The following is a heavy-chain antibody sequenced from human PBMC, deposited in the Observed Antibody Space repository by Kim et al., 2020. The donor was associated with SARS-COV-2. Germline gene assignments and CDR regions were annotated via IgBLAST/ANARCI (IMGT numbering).Heavy chain of an antibody. J-gene: IGHJ4*02. Sequence: VQGRFSVSRDDSKSTLSLQMNSLRPEDTAVYYCVKEGSKYYYGSGSPPFDYWGQGTLVTVSS. V-gene: IGHV3-30*02. CDR3: VKEGSKYYYGSGSPPFDY. D-gene: IGHD3-10*01.